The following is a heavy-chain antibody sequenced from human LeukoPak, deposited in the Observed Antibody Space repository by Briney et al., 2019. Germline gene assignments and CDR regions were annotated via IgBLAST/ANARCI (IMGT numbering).Heavy chain of an antibody. D-gene: IGHD3-16*01. CDR1: GYRFPSYW. CDR2: IYAGDSNT. Sequence: GESLKISFKASGYRFPSYWIGWVRQMPGKGLEWMGIIYAGDSNTTYSPSFQGQVTISADKSISTAYLQWSSLKASDTAMYYCARHLLRGERPSYSYYGMDVWGQGTTVTVSS. J-gene: IGHJ6*02. CDR3: ARHLLRGERPSYSYYGMDV. V-gene: IGHV5-51*01.